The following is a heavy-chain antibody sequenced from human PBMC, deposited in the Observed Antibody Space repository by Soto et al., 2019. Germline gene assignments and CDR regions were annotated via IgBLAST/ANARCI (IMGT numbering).Heavy chain of an antibody. CDR1: GGSISSSSYY. CDR2: IYYSGST. Sequence: PSETLSLTCTVAGGSISSSSYYWGWIRQPPGKGLEWIGSIYYSGSTYYNPSLKSRVTISVDTSKNQFSLKLSSVTAADTAVYYCARPGVDLYSRSWYNAFAIWGQGTMVTVSS. D-gene: IGHD6-13*01. J-gene: IGHJ3*02. CDR3: ARPGVDLYSRSWYNAFAI. V-gene: IGHV4-39*01.